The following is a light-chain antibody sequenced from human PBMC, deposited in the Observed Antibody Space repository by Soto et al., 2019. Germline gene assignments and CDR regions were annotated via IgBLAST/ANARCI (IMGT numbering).Light chain of an antibody. CDR3: QWRSDWPPRIT. V-gene: IGKV3-11*01. J-gene: IGKJ4*01. Sequence: EVVLTQSPATLSLSPGERATLSCRASESIGNYLAWYQQKLGQAPKLLIYDASHRAIGIPGRFSGDGSGTDFTLTISSLEPEDFAVYYCQWRSDWPPRITFVGGTKVEIK. CDR1: ESIGNY. CDR2: DAS.